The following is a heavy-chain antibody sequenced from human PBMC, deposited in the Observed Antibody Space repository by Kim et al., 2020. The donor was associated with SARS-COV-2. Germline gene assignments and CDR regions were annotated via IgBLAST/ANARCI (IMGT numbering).Heavy chain of an antibody. CDR1: GFVFSDHG. CDR3: ARDRPPLTGYSYDGFDL. Sequence: GGSLRLSCAASGFVFSDHGMHWVRQAPGKGPEWVAVIWSDGRFEHYVDSVKGRFTISRDNSANILYLQMNSLRAEDTAVYYCARDRPPLTGYSYDGFDLWGQGTMVTVTS. J-gene: IGHJ3*01. CDR2: IWSDGRFE. D-gene: IGHD3-9*01. V-gene: IGHV3-33*08.